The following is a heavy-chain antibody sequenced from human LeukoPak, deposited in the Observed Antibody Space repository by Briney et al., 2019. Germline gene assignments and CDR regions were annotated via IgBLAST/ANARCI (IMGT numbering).Heavy chain of an antibody. CDR1: GFTFSSYW. D-gene: IGHD3-22*01. J-gene: IGHJ4*02. CDR2: IKQDGSEK. Sequence: GGSLRLSCAASGFTFSSYWMSWVRQAPGKGLEWVANIKQDGSEKYYVDSVKGRFTISRDNAKNSLYLQMSSLRAEDTAVYYCARDTYDSSGYYAHRDYWGQGTLVTVSS. V-gene: IGHV3-7*01. CDR3: ARDTYDSSGYYAHRDY.